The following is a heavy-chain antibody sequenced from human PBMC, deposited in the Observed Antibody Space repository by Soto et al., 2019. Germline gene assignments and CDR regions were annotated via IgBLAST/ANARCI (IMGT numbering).Heavy chain of an antibody. V-gene: IGHV1-18*01. CDR3: ARGTAFTIFGVVIPTRGMDV. Sequence: GASVKVSCKASGYTFTSYGISWVRQAPGQGLEWMGWISAYNGNTNYAQKLQGRVTMTTDTSTSTAYMELRSLRSDDTAVYYCARGTAFTIFGVVIPTRGMDVWGQGTTVTVSS. CDR2: ISAYNGNT. CDR1: GYTFTSYG. D-gene: IGHD3-3*01. J-gene: IGHJ6*02.